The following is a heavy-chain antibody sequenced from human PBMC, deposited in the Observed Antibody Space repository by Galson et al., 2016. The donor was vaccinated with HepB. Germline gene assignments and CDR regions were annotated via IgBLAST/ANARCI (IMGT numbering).Heavy chain of an antibody. V-gene: IGHV6-1*01. J-gene: IGHJ6*02. Sequence: CAISGDSVSSNSAVWNWIRQSPSRGLEWLGRTYYRSKWYYDYAVSVKSRITINPDTSKNQISLQLNSMTPEDTAVYYCENGSRGFGMGVWGQGTTVTVSS. CDR1: GDSVSSNSAV. D-gene: IGHD3-10*01. CDR2: TYYRSKWYY. CDR3: ENGSRGFGMGV.